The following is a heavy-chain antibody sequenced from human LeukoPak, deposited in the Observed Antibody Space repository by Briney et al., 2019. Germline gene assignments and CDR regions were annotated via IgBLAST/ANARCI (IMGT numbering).Heavy chain of an antibody. CDR3: ARDHRPEYCSSTSCYVPHNWFDP. CDR1: GGTFSSYA. CDR2: IIPILGIA. V-gene: IGHV1-69*04. Sequence: SVTLSCKASGGTFSSYAISWVRQAPGQGLEWMGRIIPILGIANYAQKFQGRVTMTRDTSTSTVYKELSSLRSEDTAVYYCARDHRPEYCSSTSCYVPHNWFDPWGQGTLVTVSS. D-gene: IGHD2-2*01. J-gene: IGHJ5*02.